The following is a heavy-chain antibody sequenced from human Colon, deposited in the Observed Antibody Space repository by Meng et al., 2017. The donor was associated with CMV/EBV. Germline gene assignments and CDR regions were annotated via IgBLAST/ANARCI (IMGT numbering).Heavy chain of an antibody. CDR1: GFTFSDFE. J-gene: IGHJ6*02. V-gene: IGHV3-48*03. Sequence: GGSLRLSCETSGFTFSDFEMNWVRQVPGKGLEWVAYITGDSSSISYVDSVKGRFTISRDNAKNSLYLQMNSVRAEDTAVYHCARAPLTVFGAAAQYYYHGMDVWGQGTTVTVSS. D-gene: IGHD3-3*01. CDR3: ARAPLTVFGAAAQYYYHGMDV. CDR2: ITGDSSSI.